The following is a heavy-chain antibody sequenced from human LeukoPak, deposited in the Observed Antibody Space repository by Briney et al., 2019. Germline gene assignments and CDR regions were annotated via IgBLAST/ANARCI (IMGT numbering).Heavy chain of an antibody. Sequence: SETLSLTCTVSGGSISSDSNYWAWIRQPPGRGLEWIGSISYGGSTYYSPSLESRVTISVDTSKNQFSLRLSSVTAADTAVYYCARQALWFFDHWGQGTLVTVSS. CDR1: GGSISSDSNY. CDR3: ARQALWFFDH. CDR2: ISYGGST. V-gene: IGHV4-39*01. D-gene: IGHD2-21*01. J-gene: IGHJ4*02.